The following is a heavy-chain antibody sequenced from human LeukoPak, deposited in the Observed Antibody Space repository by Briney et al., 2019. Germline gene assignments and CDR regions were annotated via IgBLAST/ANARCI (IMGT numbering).Heavy chain of an antibody. Sequence: ASVKVSCKASGGTFSSYVITWVRQAPGQGLEWVGQINPDGGNTRYAQRFHGRVILSTDMSTSTVYMEVSSLRSDDTAVYYCARALVNPTLDSWGQGTLVTVSS. J-gene: IGHJ5*01. CDR3: ARALVNPTLDS. CDR1: GGTFSSYV. V-gene: IGHV1-46*01. D-gene: IGHD3-10*01. CDR2: INPDGGNT.